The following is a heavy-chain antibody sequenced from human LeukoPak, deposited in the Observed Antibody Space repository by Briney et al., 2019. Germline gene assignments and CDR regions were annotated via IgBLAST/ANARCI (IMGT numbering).Heavy chain of an antibody. D-gene: IGHD3-10*01. V-gene: IGHV3-23*01. CDR3: ANSRPGGYWYFDL. CDR2: ISANGDST. CDR1: GFTFGSYA. Sequence: GGSLRLSYVASGFTFGSYAMTWVRQAPGKGLEWVSFISANGDSTLYADSVKGRFTISRDNSKNTLFLQMNSLRAEDTAVYYCANSRPGGYWYFDLWGRGTLVTVSS. J-gene: IGHJ2*01.